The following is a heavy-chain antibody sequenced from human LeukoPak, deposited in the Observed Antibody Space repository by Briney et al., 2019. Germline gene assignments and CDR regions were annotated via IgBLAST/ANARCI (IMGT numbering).Heavy chain of an antibody. J-gene: IGHJ4*02. V-gene: IGHV3-23*01. D-gene: IGHD2-15*01. Sequence: GGSLRLSCAASGFTFSSYAMSWVRQAPGKGLEWVSAISGSVGSTYYADSVKGRFTISRDNSKNTLYLQMNSLRAEDTAVYYCAKDQDIVVVVEYYFDYWGQGTLATVSS. CDR3: AKDQDIVVVVEYYFDY. CDR2: ISGSVGST. CDR1: GFTFSSYA.